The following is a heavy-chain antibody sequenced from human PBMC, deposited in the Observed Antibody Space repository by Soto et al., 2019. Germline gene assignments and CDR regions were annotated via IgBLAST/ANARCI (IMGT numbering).Heavy chain of an antibody. J-gene: IGHJ5*02. CDR3: ARGILRYYGSGSQKPNWFDP. CDR1: GGTFSSYA. CDR2: IIPIFGTA. Sequence: ASVKVSCKASGGTFSSYAISWVRQAPGQGLEWMGGIIPIFGTANYAQKFQGRVTITADESTSTAYMELSSLRSEDTAVYYCARGILRYYGSGSQKPNWFDPWGQGTLVTVSS. D-gene: IGHD3-10*01. V-gene: IGHV1-69*13.